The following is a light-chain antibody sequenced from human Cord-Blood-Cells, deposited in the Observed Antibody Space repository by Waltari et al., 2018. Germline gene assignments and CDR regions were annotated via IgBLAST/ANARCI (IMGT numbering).Light chain of an antibody. CDR3: QSADSSGTVV. CDR2: KDS. CDR1: ELPQQY. V-gene: IGLV3-25*03. Sequence: SYELTQPPSVSVSPGQTARITCSGAELPQQYAYWYQQKPGQDPVLVIYKDSERPSGIPERFSGSSSGTTVTLTISGVQAEDEADYYCQSADSSGTVVFGGGTKLTVL. J-gene: IGLJ2*01.